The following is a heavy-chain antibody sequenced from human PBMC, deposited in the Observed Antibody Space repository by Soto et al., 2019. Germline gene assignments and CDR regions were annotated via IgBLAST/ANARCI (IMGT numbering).Heavy chain of an antibody. CDR2: ISGIGGAI. V-gene: IGHV3-48*03. CDR1: GFSFSSYD. J-gene: IGHJ4*02. Sequence: PGTSLRLSCAGSGFSFSSYDMNWFRQAPGKGLEWVSYISGIGGAIYYADSVRGRFTISRDNAKNSLYLQMNSLRAEDTALYYCARDSFEDWGRGTLLTVAS. CDR3: ARDSFED.